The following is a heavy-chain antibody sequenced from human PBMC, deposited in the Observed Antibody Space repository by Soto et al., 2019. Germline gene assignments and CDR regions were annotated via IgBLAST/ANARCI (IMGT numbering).Heavy chain of an antibody. CDR2: IRSKAYGGTT. CDR1: GFTFGDYA. D-gene: IGHD6-6*01. V-gene: IGHV3-49*03. CDR3: TREASSSSRWFDP. Sequence: GGSLRLCCTASGFTFGDYAMSWFRQAPGKGLEWVGFIRSKAYGGTTEYAASVKGRFTISRDDSKSIAYLQMNSLKTEDTAVYYCTREASSSSRWFDPWGQGTLVTVS. J-gene: IGHJ5*02.